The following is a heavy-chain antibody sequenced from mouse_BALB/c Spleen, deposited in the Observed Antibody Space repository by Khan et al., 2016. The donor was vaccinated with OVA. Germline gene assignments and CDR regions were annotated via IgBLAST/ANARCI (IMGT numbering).Heavy chain of an antibody. CDR3: TRDGNYMDY. J-gene: IGHJ4*01. V-gene: IGHV3-1*02. D-gene: IGHD2-1*01. CDR2: IYFSGSI. Sequence: EVQLQESGPDLVKPSQSLSLTCTVTGYSITSGYAWHWIRQFPGHKLEWMAYIYFSGSINYNPSLKSRISVTRDTSKNQFFLQLNVVTSEDTATYYGTRDGNYMDYWGQGTSVTVSS. CDR1: GYSITSGYA.